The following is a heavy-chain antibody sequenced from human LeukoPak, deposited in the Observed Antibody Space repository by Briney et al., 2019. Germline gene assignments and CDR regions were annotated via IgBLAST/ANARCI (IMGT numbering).Heavy chain of an antibody. CDR1: GFTFSSYG. V-gene: IGHV3-30*18. Sequence: GGSLRLSCAASGFTFSSYGMHWVRQAPGKGLEWVAVISYDGSNKYYADSVKGRFTISRDNSKNTLYLQMNSLRAEDTAVYYCAKGGGYYPRSSYFDYWGQGTLVTVSS. J-gene: IGHJ4*02. CDR2: ISYDGSNK. CDR3: AKGGGYYPRSSYFDY. D-gene: IGHD3-3*01.